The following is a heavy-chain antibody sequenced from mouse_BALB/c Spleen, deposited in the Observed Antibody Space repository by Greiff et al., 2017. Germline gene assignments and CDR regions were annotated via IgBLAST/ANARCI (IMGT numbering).Heavy chain of an antibody. J-gene: IGHJ2*01. CDR3: ARGITTATYFDY. CDR1: GFTFSSYA. Sequence: EVQGVESGGGLVKPGGSLKLSCAASGFTFSSYAMSWVRQTPEKRLEWVASISSGGSTYYPDSVKGRFTISRDNARNILYLQMSSLRSEDTAMYYCARGITTATYFDYWGQGTTLTVSS. D-gene: IGHD1-2*01. CDR2: ISSGGST. V-gene: IGHV5-6-5*01.